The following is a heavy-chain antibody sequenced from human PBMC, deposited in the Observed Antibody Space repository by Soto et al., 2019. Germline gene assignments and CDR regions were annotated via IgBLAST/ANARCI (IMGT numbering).Heavy chain of an antibody. CDR3: AKGNGRFLEWLDV. CDR2: ISGSGGST. Sequence: GGSLRLSCAASGFTFSSYAMSWVRQAPGKGLEWVSAISGSGGSTYYADSVKGRFTISRDNSKNTLYLQMNRLRAEDTAVYYCAKGNGRFLEWLDVWGQGTTVTVSS. V-gene: IGHV3-23*01. J-gene: IGHJ6*02. D-gene: IGHD3-3*01. CDR1: GFTFSSYA.